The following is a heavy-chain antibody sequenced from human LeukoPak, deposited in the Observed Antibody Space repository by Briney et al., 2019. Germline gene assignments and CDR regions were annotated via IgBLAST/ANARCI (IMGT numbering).Heavy chain of an antibody. CDR2: INPSGGST. CDR3: ARGYGDYLDY. Sequence: RASVKVSCKASGYAFTTYYIHWVRQAPGQRLEWMAIINPSGGSTSYAQKFQGRVTMTRDTSTSTVYMELSSLRSEDTAVYYCARGYGDYLDYWGQGTLVTVSS. CDR1: GYAFTTYY. D-gene: IGHD4-17*01. J-gene: IGHJ4*02. V-gene: IGHV1-46*01.